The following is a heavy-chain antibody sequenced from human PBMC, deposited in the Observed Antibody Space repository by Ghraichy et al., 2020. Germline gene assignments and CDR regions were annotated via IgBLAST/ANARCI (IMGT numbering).Heavy chain of an antibody. CDR3: ARAPVIRYDSSGYYLSYYYYYGMDV. Sequence: ETLSLTCAVYGGSFSGYYWSWIRQPPGKGLEWIGEINHSGSTNYNPSLKSRVTISVDTSKNQFSLKLSSVTAADTAVYYCARAPVIRYDSSGYYLSYYYYYGMDVWGQGTTVTVSS. V-gene: IGHV4-34*01. J-gene: IGHJ6*02. D-gene: IGHD3-22*01. CDR1: GGSFSGYY. CDR2: INHSGST.